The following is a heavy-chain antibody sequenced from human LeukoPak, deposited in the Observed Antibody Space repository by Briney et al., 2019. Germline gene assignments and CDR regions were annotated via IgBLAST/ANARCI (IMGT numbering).Heavy chain of an antibody. Sequence: ASVKVSCKASGYTFTGYYMHWVRQAPGQGLEWMGWINPNSGGTNYAQKFQGRVTMTTDTSISTAHMELSRLRSDDTAVYYCARDPMVRGVYYMDVWGKGTTVTVSS. CDR2: INPNSGGT. D-gene: IGHD3-10*01. CDR3: ARDPMVRGVYYMDV. J-gene: IGHJ6*03. V-gene: IGHV1-2*02. CDR1: GYTFTGYY.